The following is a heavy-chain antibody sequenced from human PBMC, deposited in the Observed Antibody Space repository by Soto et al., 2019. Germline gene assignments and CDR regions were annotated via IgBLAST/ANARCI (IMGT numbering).Heavy chain of an antibody. CDR1: GGSFSGYY. J-gene: IGHJ3*02. CDR3: ARGYCSSTSCYGGFAFDI. Sequence: QVQLQQWGAGPLKPSETLSLTCAVYGGSFSGYYWSWIRQPPGKGLEWIGEINHSGSTNYNPSLKSQVTISVDTSKNQFSLKMSSVTAADTAVYYCARGYCSSTSCYGGFAFDIWGQGTMVTVSS. V-gene: IGHV4-34*01. CDR2: INHSGST. D-gene: IGHD2-2*01.